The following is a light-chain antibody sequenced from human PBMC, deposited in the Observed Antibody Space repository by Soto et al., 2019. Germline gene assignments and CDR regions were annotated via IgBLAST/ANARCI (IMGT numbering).Light chain of an antibody. J-gene: IGKJ5*01. CDR2: DAS. Sequence: DIQMTQSPSSLSASVGDRVTITCQASQDISNYLKWYQQKPGKAPKLLIYDASNLETGVQSRFSGSGSGTDFTFTISSLQPEDIATYYCQQYDNLPSITFGQGTRLEIK. CDR1: QDISNY. CDR3: QQYDNLPSIT. V-gene: IGKV1-33*01.